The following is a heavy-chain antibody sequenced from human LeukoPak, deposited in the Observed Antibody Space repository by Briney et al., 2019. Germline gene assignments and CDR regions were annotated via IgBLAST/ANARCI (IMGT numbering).Heavy chain of an antibody. CDR1: GYSISSGYY. V-gene: IGHV4-38-2*02. D-gene: IGHD5-12*01. J-gene: IGHJ4*02. CDR2: INHSGST. CDR3: ARRRGYSGYDSALDY. Sequence: SETLSLTCTVSGYSISSGYYWGWIRQPPGKGLEWIGEINHSGSTNYNPSLKSRVTISVDTSKNQFSLKLSSVTAADTAVYYCARRRGYSGYDSALDYWGQGTLVTVSS.